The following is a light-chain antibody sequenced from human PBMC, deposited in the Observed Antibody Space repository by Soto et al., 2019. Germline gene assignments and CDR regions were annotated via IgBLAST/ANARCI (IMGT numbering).Light chain of an antibody. J-gene: IGKJ3*01. Sequence: DIQMTQSPSSLSASVGDRVTITCRASQGISNYLAWYQQKPGKVPKLLIYGASNLQSGVPSRFIGSGYATDFSLTISSLQPEDFATYYCQQTYKNSWTSGPGTKVDIK. V-gene: IGKV1-39*01. CDR1: QGISNY. CDR3: QQTYKNSWT. CDR2: GAS.